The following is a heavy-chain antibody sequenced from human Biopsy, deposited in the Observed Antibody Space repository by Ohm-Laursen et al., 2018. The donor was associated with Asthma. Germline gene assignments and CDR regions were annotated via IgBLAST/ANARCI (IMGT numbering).Heavy chain of an antibody. CDR2: ITTDDVHK. CDR3: ARGEDPRPVADHLDI. Sequence: SLRLSCAASGFTFGDYWMSWVRQVPGEGLEWLALITTDDVHKYNGESVRGRFSISRDNSKRTVYLHMAGLTVADTAVYFCARGEDPRPVADHLDIWGQGARVIVSS. J-gene: IGHJ4*02. V-gene: IGHV3-33*08. CDR1: GFTFGDYW. D-gene: IGHD6-6*01.